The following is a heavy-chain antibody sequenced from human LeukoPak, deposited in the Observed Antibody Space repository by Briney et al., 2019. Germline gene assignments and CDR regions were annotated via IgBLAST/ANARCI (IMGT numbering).Heavy chain of an antibody. CDR1: GGSITSNNW. CDR2: IFQSGGT. D-gene: IGHD3-22*01. J-gene: IGHJ4*02. CDR3: ARVLSGSNLDC. Sequence: SESLCLTCAVSGGSITSNNWWSCVRHPPEKGLEGTGEIFQSGGTNYNPSLKSRVTIFVDKSKNQFSLKLSSVTAADTAVYYCARVLSGSNLDCWGQGTLVTVSS. V-gene: IGHV4-4*02.